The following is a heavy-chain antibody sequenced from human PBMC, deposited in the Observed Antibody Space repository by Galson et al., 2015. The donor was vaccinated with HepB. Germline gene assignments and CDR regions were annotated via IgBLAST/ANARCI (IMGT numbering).Heavy chain of an antibody. J-gene: IGHJ4*02. CDR1: GFTFSSYA. Sequence: SLRLSCAASGFTFSSYAMHWVRQAPGKGLEWVAVISYDGSNKYYADSVKGRFTISRDNSKNTLYLQMNSLRAEDTAVYYCAREDYGDYLSRFDYWGQGTLVTVSS. CDR2: ISYDGSNK. D-gene: IGHD4-17*01. CDR3: AREDYGDYLSRFDY. V-gene: IGHV3-30*04.